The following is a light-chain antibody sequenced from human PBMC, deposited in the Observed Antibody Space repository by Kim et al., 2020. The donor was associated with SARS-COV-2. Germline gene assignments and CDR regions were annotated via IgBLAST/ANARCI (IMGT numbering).Light chain of an antibody. CDR3: QQYINYYT. V-gene: IGKV1-5*01. J-gene: IGKJ2*01. CDR2: GAS. CDR1: QSVSTS. Sequence: LSASVGNRVTITCRASQSVSTSLGWDQQKPGKAPKLLIYGASRLESGVPSRFSGSGSGTEFSLTISDLQPDDFATYYCQQYINYYTFGQGTKLEIK.